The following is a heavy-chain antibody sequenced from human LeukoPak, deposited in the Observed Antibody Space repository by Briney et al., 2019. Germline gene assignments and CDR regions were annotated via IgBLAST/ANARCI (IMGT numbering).Heavy chain of an antibody. CDR3: ASPEGGYSYGYVY. CDR2: IIPIFGTA. J-gene: IGHJ4*02. Sequence: SVKVSCKASGGTFISYAISWVRQAPGQGLEWMGGIIPIFGTANYAQKFQGRVTITADESTSTAYMELSSLRSEDTAVYYCASPEGGYSYGYVYWGQGTLVTVSS. CDR1: GGTFISYA. V-gene: IGHV1-69*13. D-gene: IGHD5-18*01.